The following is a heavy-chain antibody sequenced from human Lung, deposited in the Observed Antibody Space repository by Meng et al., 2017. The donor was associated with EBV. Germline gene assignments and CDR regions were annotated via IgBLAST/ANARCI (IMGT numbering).Heavy chain of an antibody. CDR2: ISDTGHNK. CDR3: AIIPYSNA. CDR1: GFDFDPYA. J-gene: IGHJ5*02. V-gene: IGHV3-30-3*01. D-gene: IGHD4-11*01. Sequence: VRLGVSGGGVVQPGRSLRLTCAAAGFDFDPYAVHWVRQAPGKGLEWVAVISDTGHNKYFADSVRGRFTISRDNSKNVVSLQMNSLRPGDTATYYCAIIPYSNAWGQGTLVTVSS.